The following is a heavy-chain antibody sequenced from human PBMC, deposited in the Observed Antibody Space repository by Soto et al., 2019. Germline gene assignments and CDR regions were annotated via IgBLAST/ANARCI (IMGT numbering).Heavy chain of an antibody. CDR2: ISGSGGST. V-gene: IGHV3-23*01. CDR3: AKDLVGSNADYFDY. CDR1: GFTFSSYA. D-gene: IGHD2-15*01. Sequence: PGVSLRLSCAASGFTFSSYAMSWVRQAPGKGMEWVAAISGSGGSTYYADSVKGRFTISRDNSKNTLYLQMNSLRAEDAAVYYCAKDLVGSNADYFDYWGQGTLVTVSS. J-gene: IGHJ4*02.